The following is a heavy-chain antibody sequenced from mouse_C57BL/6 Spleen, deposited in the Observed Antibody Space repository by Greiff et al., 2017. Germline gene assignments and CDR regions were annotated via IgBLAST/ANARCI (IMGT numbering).Heavy chain of an antibody. J-gene: IGHJ3*01. Sequence: EVKLQESGPGLVKPSQSLSLTCSVTGYSITSGYYWNWIRQFPGNKLEWMGYISYDGSNNYNPSLKNRISITRDTSKNQFFLKLNSVTTEDTATYYCARSLKDYEGFAYWGQGTLVTVSA. CDR3: ARSLKDYEGFAY. D-gene: IGHD2-4*01. CDR1: GYSITSGYY. V-gene: IGHV3-6*01. CDR2: ISYDGSN.